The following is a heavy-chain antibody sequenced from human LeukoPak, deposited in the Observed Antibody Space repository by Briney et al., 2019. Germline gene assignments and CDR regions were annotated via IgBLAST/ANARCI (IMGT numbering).Heavy chain of an antibody. D-gene: IGHD6-19*01. Sequence: GGSLRLSCAASGFTFSSYAMSWVRQAPGKGLEWVSAISGSGGSTYYADSVKGRFTISRDNSKSTLYLQMNSLRAEDTAVYFCAKDVAVAGRVSRAFDIWAQGTMVTVSS. CDR3: AKDVAVAGRVSRAFDI. J-gene: IGHJ3*02. CDR1: GFTFSSYA. CDR2: ISGSGGST. V-gene: IGHV3-23*01.